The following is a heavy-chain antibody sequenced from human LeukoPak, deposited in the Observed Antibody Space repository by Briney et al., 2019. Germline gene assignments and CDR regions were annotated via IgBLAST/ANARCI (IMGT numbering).Heavy chain of an antibody. Sequence: ASVKVSCKASGYTFTSYAMNWVRQAPGQGLEWMGWINTNTGNPTYAQGFTGRFVFSLDTSVSTAYLQISSLKAEDTAVYYCARGDNWNYVNWFDPWGQGTLVTVSS. J-gene: IGHJ5*02. CDR2: INTNTGNP. V-gene: IGHV7-4-1*02. D-gene: IGHD1-7*01. CDR3: ARGDNWNYVNWFDP. CDR1: GYTFTSYA.